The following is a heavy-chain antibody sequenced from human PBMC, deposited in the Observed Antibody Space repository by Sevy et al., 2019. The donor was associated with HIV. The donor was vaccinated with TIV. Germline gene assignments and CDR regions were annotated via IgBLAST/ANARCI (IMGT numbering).Heavy chain of an antibody. J-gene: IGHJ5*02. V-gene: IGHV3-48*04. CDR1: GFTFGTYG. D-gene: IGHD3-9*01. CDR3: ARGPGYYDSGSWLDP. CDR2: ISRSGTTI. Sequence: GGSLRLSCVASGFTFGTYGMDWVRQAPGKGLEWVASISRSGTTIYYADSLKGRFTISRDSAKNSVYLQMNSLRAEDTGFYFCARGPGYYDSGSWLDPWGQGTLVTVSS.